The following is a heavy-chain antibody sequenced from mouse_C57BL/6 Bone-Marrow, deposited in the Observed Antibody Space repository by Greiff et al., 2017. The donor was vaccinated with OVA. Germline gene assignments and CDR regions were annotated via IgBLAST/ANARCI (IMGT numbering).Heavy chain of an antibody. CDR3: ARYSIWYSYFDV. V-gene: IGHV1-84*01. D-gene: IGHD2-5*01. CDR2: IYPGSGNT. J-gene: IGHJ1*03. CDR1: GYTFTDYY. Sequence: QVQLQQSGPELVKPGASVKISCKASGYTFTDYYINWVQQRPGQGLEWIGWIYPGSGNTKYTEKFKGQATLTVDTSSSTAYMQLSSLTTEDCAVDFCARYSIWYSYFDVWGTGTTVTVSS.